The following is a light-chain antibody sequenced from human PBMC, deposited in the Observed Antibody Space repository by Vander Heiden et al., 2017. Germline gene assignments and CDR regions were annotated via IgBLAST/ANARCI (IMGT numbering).Light chain of an antibody. J-gene: IGKJ2*01. Sequence: ITHVALSLLVTRGDPASITCWSTQSLLYSNEYNYLDWYVQKPGQSPHLLIYLGSNRSSGVPDRFSGSGSGTDFTLKISRVEAEDVGVYYCMQGLQTPYTFGQGTKLEIK. CDR3: MQGLQTPYT. CDR1: QSLLYSNEYNY. V-gene: IGKV2-28*01. CDR2: LGS.